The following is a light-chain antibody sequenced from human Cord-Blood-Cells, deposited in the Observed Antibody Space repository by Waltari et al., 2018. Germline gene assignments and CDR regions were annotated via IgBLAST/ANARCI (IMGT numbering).Light chain of an antibody. CDR2: GNS. V-gene: IGLV1-40*01. CDR3: QSYDSSLSGVV. Sequence: QSVLTQPPSVSWAPGLRVTISCTGSSSNIGAGDYVLWYAQLPGTAPHLLLYGNSNLPSGVPDRFSGSKSGTSASLAITGLQAEDEADYYCQSYDSSLSGVVFGGGTKLTVL. CDR1: SSNIGAGDY. J-gene: IGLJ2*01.